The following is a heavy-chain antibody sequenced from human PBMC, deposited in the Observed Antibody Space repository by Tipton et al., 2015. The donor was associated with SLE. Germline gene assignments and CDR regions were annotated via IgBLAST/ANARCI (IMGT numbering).Heavy chain of an antibody. CDR2: IRYDGSNK. Sequence: WIRQAPGKGLEWVAFIRYDGSNKYYADSVKGRFTISRDNSKNTLYLQMNSLRAEDTAVYYCAKGHRGDYYDSSGYKDYYYYMDVWGKGTTVTVSS. J-gene: IGHJ6*03. CDR3: AKGHRGDYYDSSGYKDYYYYMDV. D-gene: IGHD3-22*01. V-gene: IGHV3-30*02.